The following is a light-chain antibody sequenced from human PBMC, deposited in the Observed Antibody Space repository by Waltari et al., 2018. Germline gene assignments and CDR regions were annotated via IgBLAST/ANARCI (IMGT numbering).Light chain of an antibody. CDR3: QQSYSTPRT. Sequence: DIQMTQSPSSLSASVGDRVTITGRASQSSSSYLNWYQQKPGKAPKRLIYAASRLQIGVPSRFSGSGSGTDFTLTISSLQPEDFATYYCQQSYSTPRTFGQGTKLEIK. CDR2: AAS. V-gene: IGKV1-39*01. CDR1: QSSSSY. J-gene: IGKJ2*01.